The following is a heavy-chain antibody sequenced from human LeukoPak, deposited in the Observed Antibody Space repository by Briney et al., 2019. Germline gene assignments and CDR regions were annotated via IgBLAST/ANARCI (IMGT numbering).Heavy chain of an antibody. CDR3: ARGTTYYYDSSGYLVDDY. D-gene: IGHD3-22*01. CDR1: GITLSNYG. CDR2: ISGSGGGT. Sequence: GGSLRLSCAVSGITLSNYGMSWVRQAPGKGLEWVAGISGSGGGTNYADSVKGRFTISRDNPRNALYLQMNSLRAEDTAVYFCARGTTYYYDSSGYLVDDYWGQGTLVTVSS. V-gene: IGHV3-23*01. J-gene: IGHJ4*02.